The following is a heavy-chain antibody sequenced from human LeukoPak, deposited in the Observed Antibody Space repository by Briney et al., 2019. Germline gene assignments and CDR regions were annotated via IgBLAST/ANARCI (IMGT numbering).Heavy chain of an antibody. J-gene: IGHJ3*02. D-gene: IGHD1-26*01. CDR2: VWNDGSNK. V-gene: IGHV3-33*08. CDR1: GFTFSTYG. CDR3: ARDRSGSYDAFDI. Sequence: GRFLRLSCTAPGFTFSTYGMHWVRQAPGKGLEWVAVVWNDGSNKYYADSVKGRFTISRDNPKNTLYLQMNSLRAEDTAVYYCARDRSGSYDAFDIWGQGTMVTVS.